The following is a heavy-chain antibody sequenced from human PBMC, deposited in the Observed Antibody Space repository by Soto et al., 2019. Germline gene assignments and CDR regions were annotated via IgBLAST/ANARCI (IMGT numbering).Heavy chain of an antibody. J-gene: IGHJ5*02. V-gene: IGHV3-53*02. D-gene: IGHD3-16*01. Sequence: EVQLVETGGGLIQPGGSLRLSCAASGFTVSSYYMSWVRQAPGKGPEWVSLIYSAGTTYYADSVKGRFIISRDNSKNTLYLQMNNLRTEDTAVYYCARGATRDNMMESPWGQGTLVTVSS. CDR1: GFTVSSYY. CDR3: ARGATRDNMMESP. CDR2: IYSAGTT.